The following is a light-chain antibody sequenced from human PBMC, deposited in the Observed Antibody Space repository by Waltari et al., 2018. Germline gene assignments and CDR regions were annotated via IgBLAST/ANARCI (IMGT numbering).Light chain of an antibody. J-gene: IGLJ3*02. V-gene: IGLV2-8*01. Sequence: QSALTQPPSAAGSPGQSVTISCPGTSRAVGSYTSVPWFQHPPGQAPKLIIYEVSKRPSGVPDRFSGSKSGNTASLTVSGLQAEDEADYYCSSKGGSNNLVFGGGTKLTVL. CDR3: SSKGGSNNLV. CDR1: SRAVGSYTS. CDR2: EVS.